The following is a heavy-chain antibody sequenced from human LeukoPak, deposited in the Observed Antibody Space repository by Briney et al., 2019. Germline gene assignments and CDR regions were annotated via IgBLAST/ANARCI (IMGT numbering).Heavy chain of an antibody. Sequence: SVKVSCKASGGTFTSYAISWVRQAPGQGLEWMGGIIPIFGTANYAQKFQGRVTITADESTSTAYMELSSLRSEDTAVYYCARDLSGGAARPLDYWGQGTLVTVSS. CDR3: ARDLSGGAARPLDY. CDR1: GGTFTSYA. J-gene: IGHJ4*02. D-gene: IGHD6-6*01. V-gene: IGHV1-69*13. CDR2: IIPIFGTA.